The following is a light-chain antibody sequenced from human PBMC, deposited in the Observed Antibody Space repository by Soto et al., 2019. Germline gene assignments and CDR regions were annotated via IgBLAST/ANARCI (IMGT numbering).Light chain of an antibody. CDR1: SSNIGSNY. J-gene: IGLJ2*01. V-gene: IGLV1-47*01. Sequence: QSVLTQLPSASGTPGQRITISCSGSSSNIGSNYVYWYQQLPGTAPKLLIYRNNQRPSGVPDRFSGSKSGTSASLAISGLRSEDEADYYCAAWDDSLSVLFGGGTKLTVL. CDR3: AAWDDSLSVL. CDR2: RNN.